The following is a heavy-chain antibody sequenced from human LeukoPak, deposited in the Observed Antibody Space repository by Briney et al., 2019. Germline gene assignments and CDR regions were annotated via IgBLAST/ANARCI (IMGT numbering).Heavy chain of an antibody. CDR3: ARDYGSGSYEG. V-gene: IGHV4-4*07. D-gene: IGHD3-10*01. J-gene: IGHJ4*02. CDR2: ITSSGTT. CDR1: GGSISSYY. Sequence: SETLSLTCTVSGGSISSYYWNWIRQPAGKGLEWIGRITSSGTTNYNPSLKSRLTMSVDTSKNQFSLRLSSVTAADTAVYYCARDYGSGSYEGWGQGTLVTVSS.